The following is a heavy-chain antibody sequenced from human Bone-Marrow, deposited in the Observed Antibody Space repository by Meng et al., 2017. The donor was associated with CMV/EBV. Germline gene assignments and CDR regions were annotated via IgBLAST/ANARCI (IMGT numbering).Heavy chain of an antibody. D-gene: IGHD6-19*01. CDR3: ARGIRGWHYFDS. CDR1: GFTFSSYW. CDR2: ISSSSSYI. Sequence: GGSLRLSCAASGFTFSSYWMSWVRQAPGKGLEWVSSISSSSSYIYYADSVKGRFTISRDNAKNSLYLQMNSLRAEDTAVYFCARGIRGWHYFDSWGQGTLVTVSS. V-gene: IGHV3-21*01. J-gene: IGHJ4*02.